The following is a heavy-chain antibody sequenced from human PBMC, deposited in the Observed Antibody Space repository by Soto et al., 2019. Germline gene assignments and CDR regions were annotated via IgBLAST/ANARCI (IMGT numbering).Heavy chain of an antibody. D-gene: IGHD3-3*01. Sequence: SETLSLTCTVSGGSISSYYWSWIRQPPGKGLEWIGYIYYSGSTNYNPSLKSRVTISVDTSKNQFSLKLSSVTAADTAVYYCARHPWTQYYYYYYMDVWGKGTTVTVSS. J-gene: IGHJ6*03. CDR1: GGSISSYY. CDR3: ARHPWTQYYYYYYMDV. V-gene: IGHV4-59*08. CDR2: IYYSGST.